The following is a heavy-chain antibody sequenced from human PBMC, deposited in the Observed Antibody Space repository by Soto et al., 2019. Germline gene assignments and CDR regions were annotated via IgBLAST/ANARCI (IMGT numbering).Heavy chain of an antibody. V-gene: IGHV3-74*01. CDR3: ARDRRDHYDSSDSEYYSFGMDV. J-gene: IGHJ6*02. CDR2: INSDGSST. Sequence: PGGSLRLSCAASGFIFRSYWMYWVRQAPGKGLVWVSRINSDGSSTAYADSLKGRFTISRDNAKNTVYLQMNSLRAEDTAVYYCARDRRDHYDSSDSEYYSFGMDVWGQGTTVTVSS. CDR1: GFIFRSYW. D-gene: IGHD3-22*01.